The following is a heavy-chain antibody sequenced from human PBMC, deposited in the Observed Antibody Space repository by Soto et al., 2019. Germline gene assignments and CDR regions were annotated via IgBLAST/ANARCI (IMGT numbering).Heavy chain of an antibody. Sequence: ASVKVSCQASGGTFSSYAISWVRQAPGQGLEWMGGIIPIFGTANYAQKFQGRVTITADESTSTAYMELSSLRSEDTAVYYCASVGSSGYYYDNYYGMDVWGQGTTVTVSS. J-gene: IGHJ6*02. CDR2: IIPIFGTA. D-gene: IGHD3-22*01. V-gene: IGHV1-69*13. CDR3: ASVGSSGYYYDNYYGMDV. CDR1: GGTFSSYA.